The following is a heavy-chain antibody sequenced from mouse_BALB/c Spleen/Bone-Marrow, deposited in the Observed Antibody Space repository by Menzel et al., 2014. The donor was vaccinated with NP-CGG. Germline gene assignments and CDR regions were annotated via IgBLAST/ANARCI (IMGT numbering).Heavy chain of an antibody. CDR1: GFDFSRHW. Sequence: EVQVVESGGGLVQPGGSLKLSCAASGFDFSRHWMSWVRQAPGKGLEWIGEINPDSSTINYTPSLKDKFIISRDNAKNTLYLQMSKVRSKDTALYYCERLSYCGGLAYWGQGTLVTVSA. CDR2: INPDSSTI. CDR3: ERLSYCGGLAY. V-gene: IGHV4-1*02. J-gene: IGHJ3*01. D-gene: IGHD2-12*01.